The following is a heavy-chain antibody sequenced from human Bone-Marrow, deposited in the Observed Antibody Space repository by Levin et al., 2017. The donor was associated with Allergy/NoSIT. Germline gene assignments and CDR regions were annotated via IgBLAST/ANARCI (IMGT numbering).Heavy chain of an antibody. D-gene: IGHD3-10*01. CDR3: ARVSGATVFDY. CDR1: GGPISGGGYS. J-gene: IGHJ4*02. CDR2: MYHAGTT. Sequence: LRLSCAVSGGPISGGGYSWSWIRQPPGKGLEWIGYMYHAGTTLYNPSLKSRATISVDRTKNQFSLNVTSATAADTAIYYCARVSGATVFDYWGQGILVTVSS. V-gene: IGHV4-30-2*01.